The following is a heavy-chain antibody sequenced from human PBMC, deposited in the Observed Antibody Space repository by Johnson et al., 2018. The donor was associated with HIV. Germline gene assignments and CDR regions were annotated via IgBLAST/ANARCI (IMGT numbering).Heavy chain of an antibody. CDR1: GFTFSSYA. D-gene: IGHD3-3*01. CDR2: ISYDGSNK. Sequence: QVQLVESGGGVVRPGGSLRLSCAASGFTFSSYAMHWVRQAPGKGLEWVAVISYDGSNKYYADSVKGRFTISRDNSQNTLYLYMSSLRVEDTAVYYCARAGRPYDFWSGYYSGDAFDIWGQGTMVTVSS. CDR3: ARAGRPYDFWSGYYSGDAFDI. J-gene: IGHJ3*02. V-gene: IGHV3-30-3*01.